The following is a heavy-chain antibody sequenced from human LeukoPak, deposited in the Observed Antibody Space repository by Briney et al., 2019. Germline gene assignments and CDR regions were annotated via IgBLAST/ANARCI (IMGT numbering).Heavy chain of an antibody. V-gene: IGHV3-30*01. D-gene: IGHD3-10*01. CDR1: GFTFISHS. J-gene: IGHJ2*01. CDR3: ARAPSMVRGVVTWGWYLDL. Sequence: GRSLRLSCAASGFTFISHSMHWVRQAPGKGLECVAVISYDGSDEYYADSVKGRFTISRDDSQNTSYLQMNTLRAEDTAIYYCARAPSMVRGVVTWGWYLDLWGRGTLVTVSS. CDR2: ISYDGSDE.